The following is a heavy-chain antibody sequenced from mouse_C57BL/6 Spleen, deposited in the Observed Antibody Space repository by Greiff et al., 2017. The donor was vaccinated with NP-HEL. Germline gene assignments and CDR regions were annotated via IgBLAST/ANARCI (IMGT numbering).Heavy chain of an antibody. V-gene: IGHV14-3*01. CDR3: GPYDYDGYYLDY. CDR2: IDPANGNT. CDR1: GFNIKNTY. Sequence: EVQLQQSVAELVRPGASVKLSCTASGFNIKNTYMHWVKQRPEQGLEWIGRIDPANGNTKYAPKFQGKATITSDTSSNTAYLQHRSLTSEDTAIYYCGPYDYDGYYLDYWGQGTTLTVSS. D-gene: IGHD2-4*01. J-gene: IGHJ2*01.